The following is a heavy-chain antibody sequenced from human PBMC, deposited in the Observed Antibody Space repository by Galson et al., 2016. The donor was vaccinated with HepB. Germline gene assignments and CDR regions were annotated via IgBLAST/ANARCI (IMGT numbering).Heavy chain of an antibody. CDR1: GGTFSSYA. D-gene: IGHD3-10*01. Sequence: SVKVSCKASGGTFSSYAINWVRQAPGQGLEWMGRIIPMLGIANYAQKFQGRVTIIADKSTSTAYMDLRSLTSDDTAVYFCARAPLTSYYYGSGRDPTFDNWGQGTLVTVS. CDR3: ARAPLTSYYYGSGRDPTFDN. J-gene: IGHJ4*02. CDR2: IIPMLGIA. V-gene: IGHV1-69*04.